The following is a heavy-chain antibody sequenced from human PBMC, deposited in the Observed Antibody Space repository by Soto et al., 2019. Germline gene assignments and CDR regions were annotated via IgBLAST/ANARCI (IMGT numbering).Heavy chain of an antibody. Sequence: GGSPGLSCAASGVTFSSYSMNWVGQGPGKGLEWVSYISSSSSTIYYADSVKGRFTISRDNAKNSLYLQMNSLRAEGTAVYYCARGAYYYDSSGLSYWGQRTLVTVSS. D-gene: IGHD3-22*01. CDR2: ISSSSSTI. J-gene: IGHJ4*02. CDR1: GVTFSSYS. V-gene: IGHV3-48*01. CDR3: ARGAYYYDSSGLSY.